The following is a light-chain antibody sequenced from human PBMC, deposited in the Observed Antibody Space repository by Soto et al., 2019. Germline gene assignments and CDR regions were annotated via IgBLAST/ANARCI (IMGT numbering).Light chain of an antibody. CDR3: SSYTSISTQV. V-gene: IGLV2-14*01. CDR2: EVT. CDR1: RSDIGSYNY. Sequence: QSALTQPASVSGSPGQSITISCSGTRSDIGSYNYVAWYQQFPGKAPKLMIYEVTNRPSGVSNRFSGSKSGNTASLTISGLQAEDEADYYCSSYTSISTQVFGGGTKLTVL. J-gene: IGLJ3*02.